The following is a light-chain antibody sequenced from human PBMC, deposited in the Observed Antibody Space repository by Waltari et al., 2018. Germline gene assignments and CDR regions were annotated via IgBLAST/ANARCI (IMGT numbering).Light chain of an antibody. CDR2: EVS. Sequence: SALTQPPSASGSPGQSVTLPCTGPSSDVGASHYLFWYQQHPGKAPKVLIYEVSRRPSGVPDRFSGSKSGNTASLTVSGLQAEDEADYYCSSYADNNKLIFGSGTKVTVL. CDR1: SSDVGASHY. CDR3: SSYADNNKLI. J-gene: IGLJ1*01. V-gene: IGLV2-8*01.